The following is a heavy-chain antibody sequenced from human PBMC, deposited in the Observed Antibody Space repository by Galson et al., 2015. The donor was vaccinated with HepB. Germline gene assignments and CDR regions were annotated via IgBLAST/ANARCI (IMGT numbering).Heavy chain of an antibody. CDR2: ISCSGTT. Sequence: SEPLSLTCTVSGGSITSTSYFWGWIRQPPGKGLQWIGSISCSGTTYYSPSLQRRVFMSRDTSNHQFSLQLRSVTAADTAVYYCASRKILTGWQVFDFWGQGSMVTISA. D-gene: IGHD3-9*01. J-gene: IGHJ3*01. V-gene: IGHV4-39*01. CDR3: ASRKILTGWQVFDF. CDR1: GGSITSTSYF.